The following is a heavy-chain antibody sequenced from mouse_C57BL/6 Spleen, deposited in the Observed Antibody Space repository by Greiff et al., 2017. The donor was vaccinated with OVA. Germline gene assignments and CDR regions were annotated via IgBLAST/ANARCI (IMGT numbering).Heavy chain of an antibody. CDR1: GFSLTSYG. D-gene: IGHD2-1*01. CDR2: IWSGGST. Sequence: QVQLKQSGPGLVQPSQSLSITCTVSGFSLTSYGVHWVRQSPGKGLEWLGVIWSGGSTDYNAAFISRLSISKDNSKSQVFFKMNSLQADDTAIYYCARMNYGNYDYFDYWGQGTTLTVSS. J-gene: IGHJ2*01. CDR3: ARMNYGNYDYFDY. V-gene: IGHV2-2*01.